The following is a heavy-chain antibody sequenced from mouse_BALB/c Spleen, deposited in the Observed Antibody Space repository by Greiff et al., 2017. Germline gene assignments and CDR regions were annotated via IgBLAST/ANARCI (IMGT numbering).Heavy chain of an antibody. CDR2: ISSGSSTI. CDR3: ARSKYGNLYAMDY. V-gene: IGHV5-17*02. CDR1: GFTFSSFG. D-gene: IGHD2-10*02. Sequence: EVKLVESGGGLVQPGGSRKLSCAASGFTFSSFGMHWVRQAPEKGLEWVAYISSGSSTIYYADTVKGRFTISRDNPKNTLFLQMTSLRSEDTAMYYCARSKYGNLYAMDYWGQGTSVTVAS. J-gene: IGHJ4*01.